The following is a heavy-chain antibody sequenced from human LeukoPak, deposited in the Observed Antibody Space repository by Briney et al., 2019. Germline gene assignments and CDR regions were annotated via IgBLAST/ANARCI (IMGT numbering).Heavy chain of an antibody. CDR2: IKRDGSET. Sequence: GGSLRLSCAASGFIFSSQWMSWVRQAPGKGREWVANIKRDGSETYYVNSVKGRFTISRDNAKNSLFLQMNSLRVEDTAVYYCASLDTAMVTWRDNWGQGTLVTVSS. D-gene: IGHD5-18*01. CDR3: ASLDTAMVTWRDN. V-gene: IGHV3-7*03. J-gene: IGHJ4*02. CDR1: GFIFSSQW.